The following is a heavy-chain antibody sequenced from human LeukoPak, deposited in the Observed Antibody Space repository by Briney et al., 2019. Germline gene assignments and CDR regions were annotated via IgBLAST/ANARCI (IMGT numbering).Heavy chain of an antibody. Sequence: GSLRLSCAASGFSFSNSWMSWVRQAPGKGLEWVANIRQDGSVKYYVSSVKGRFTISRDNAENSLYLQMNSLRAEDTAVYYCATSSDAPGNYWGQGTLVTVSS. CDR2: IRQDGSVK. J-gene: IGHJ4*02. V-gene: IGHV3-7*01. CDR1: GFSFSNSW. D-gene: IGHD2-2*01. CDR3: ATSSDAPGNY.